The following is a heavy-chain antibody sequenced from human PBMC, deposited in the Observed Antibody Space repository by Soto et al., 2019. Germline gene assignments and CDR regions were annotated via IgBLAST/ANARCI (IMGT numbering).Heavy chain of an antibody. V-gene: IGHV3-48*03. CDR1: GFAFNIYE. D-gene: IGHD5-18*01. CDR3: ARVRPGYSYGYPNWFDP. Sequence: PGGSLRLSCAASGFAFNIYEMNWVRQAPGKGLEWVPYISTSGTTIYYADSVKGRFTISRDNAKNLLYLQMNSLRAEDTAVYFCARVRPGYSYGYPNWFDPWGQGTLVTVSS. J-gene: IGHJ5*02. CDR2: ISTSGTTI.